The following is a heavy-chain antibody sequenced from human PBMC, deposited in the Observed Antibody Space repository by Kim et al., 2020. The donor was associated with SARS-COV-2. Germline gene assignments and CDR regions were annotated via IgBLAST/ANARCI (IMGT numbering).Heavy chain of an antibody. Sequence: SETLSLTCTVSGGSMSSNYWGWIRQPPGKGLEWIGYIYYSGSTNYNPSLKSRVTISVDTSKNQFSLKLSSVTAADTAVYYCAREPAARGGFDYWGQGTLVTVSS. CDR3: AREPAARGGFDY. CDR1: GGSMSSNY. J-gene: IGHJ4*02. V-gene: IGHV4-59*01. D-gene: IGHD5-18*01. CDR2: IYYSGST.